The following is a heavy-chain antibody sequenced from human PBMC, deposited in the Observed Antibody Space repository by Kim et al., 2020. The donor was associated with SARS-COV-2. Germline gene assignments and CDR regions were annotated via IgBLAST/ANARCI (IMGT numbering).Heavy chain of an antibody. Sequence: GGSLRLSCAASGFTFSSYWMHWVRQAPGKGLVWVSRINSDGSSTNYADSVKGRFTVSRDNAKDTLYLQMDSLRAEDSAVYYCARVFRVTFYSGMDVWGQGTTVTVS. V-gene: IGHV3-74*01. J-gene: IGHJ6*02. D-gene: IGHD3-3*01. CDR1: GFTFSSYW. CDR3: ARVFRVTFYSGMDV. CDR2: INSDGSST.